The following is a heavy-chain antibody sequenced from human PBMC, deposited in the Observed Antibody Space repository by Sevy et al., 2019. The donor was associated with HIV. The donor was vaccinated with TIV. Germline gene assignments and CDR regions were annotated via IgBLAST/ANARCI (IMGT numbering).Heavy chain of an antibody. CDR1: GFTFSSYA. V-gene: IGHV3-23*01. CDR3: ASQPPQCDYFDY. J-gene: IGHJ4*02. CDR2: ISGSGGST. Sequence: GGSLRLSCAASGFTFSSYAMSWVRQAPGKGLEWVSAISGSGGSTYYADSVKGRFTISRDNSKNTLYLQMNSQRAEDTAVYYCASQPPQCDYFDYWGQGTLVTVSS.